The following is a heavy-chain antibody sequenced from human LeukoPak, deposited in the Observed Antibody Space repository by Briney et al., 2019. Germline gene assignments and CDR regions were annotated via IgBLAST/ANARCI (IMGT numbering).Heavy chain of an antibody. V-gene: IGHV3-11*03. D-gene: IGHD2-21*02. J-gene: IGHJ4*02. Sequence: LSLTCTVSGGSISSSSYYWGWIRQPPGKGLEWVSYISSSSSYTNYADSVKGRFTISRDNAKNSLYLQMNSLRAEDTAVYYCASSRGFVVVTAIDYWGQGTLVTVSS. CDR2: ISSSSSYT. CDR1: GGSISSSSYY. CDR3: ASSRGFVVVTAIDY.